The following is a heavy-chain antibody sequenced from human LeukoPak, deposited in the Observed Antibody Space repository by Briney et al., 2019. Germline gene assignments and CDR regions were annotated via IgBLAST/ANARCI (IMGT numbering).Heavy chain of an antibody. J-gene: IGHJ5*02. Sequence: ASVKVSCKASGYTFTSYGISWVRQAPGQGLEWMGWISAYNGNTNYAQKLQGRATMTTDTSTSTACMELRSLRSDDTAVYYCARFDYYDSSGYYEGDWFDPWGQGTPVTVSS. CDR2: ISAYNGNT. CDR1: GYTFTSYG. D-gene: IGHD3-22*01. V-gene: IGHV1-18*01. CDR3: ARFDYYDSSGYYEGDWFDP.